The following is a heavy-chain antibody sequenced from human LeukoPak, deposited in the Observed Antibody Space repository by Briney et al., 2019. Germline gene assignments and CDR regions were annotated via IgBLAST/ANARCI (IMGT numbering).Heavy chain of an antibody. CDR2: IGTAGDT. CDR1: GFTFSSYD. CDR3: ARGRYSSSSGRYFDL. V-gene: IGHV3-13*01. J-gene: IGHJ2*01. D-gene: IGHD6-6*01. Sequence: GGSLRLSCAASGFTFSSYDMHWVRQATGKGLEWVSAIGTAGDTYYPGSVKGRFTISRENAKHSLYLQMNSLRAGDTAVYYCARGRYSSSSGRYFDLWGRGTLVTVSS.